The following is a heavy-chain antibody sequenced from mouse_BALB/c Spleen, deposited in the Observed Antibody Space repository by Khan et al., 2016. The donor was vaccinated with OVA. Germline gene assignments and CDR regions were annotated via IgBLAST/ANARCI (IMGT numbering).Heavy chain of an antibody. CDR3: ARVYGGYFDY. CDR1: GYSITSDYA. Sequence: EVKLMESGPGLVKPSQSLSLTCTVTGYSITSDYAWNWIRQFPGNKLEWMGFISYSGNTNYNPSLQSRISINRDTSKNQFFLQLNSVTTEDTATYYCARVYGGYFDYWGQGTTLTVSS. CDR2: ISYSGNT. D-gene: IGHD1-1*01. V-gene: IGHV3-2*02. J-gene: IGHJ2*01.